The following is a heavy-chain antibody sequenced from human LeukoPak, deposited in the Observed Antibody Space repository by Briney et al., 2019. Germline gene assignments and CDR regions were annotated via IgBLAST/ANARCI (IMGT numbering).Heavy chain of an antibody. Sequence: GSLRLSCVASGFTLSSYSMSWVRQAPGKGLEWVSAMSGSDTGSWYADSVKGRFTISRDNAKNTLYLQMNSLRAEDTAVYYCVRNSSFDYWGQGTLVTVSS. CDR3: VRNSSFDY. J-gene: IGHJ4*02. D-gene: IGHD3-22*01. CDR1: GFTLSSYS. V-gene: IGHV3-23*01. CDR2: MSGSDTGS.